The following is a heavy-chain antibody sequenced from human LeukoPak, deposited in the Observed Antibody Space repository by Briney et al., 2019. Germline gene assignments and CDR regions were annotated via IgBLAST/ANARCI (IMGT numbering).Heavy chain of an antibody. CDR2: ISAYNGNT. Sequence: ASVKVSCKASGYTFTSFGISWVRQAPGQGLEWMGWISAYNGNTNYAQKVQGRVTMTTDTSTSTAYMEPRSLRSDDTAVYYCARDLGIAVAGGNLFDYWGQGTLVTASS. CDR1: GYTFTSFG. D-gene: IGHD6-19*01. CDR3: ARDLGIAVAGGNLFDY. J-gene: IGHJ4*02. V-gene: IGHV1-18*01.